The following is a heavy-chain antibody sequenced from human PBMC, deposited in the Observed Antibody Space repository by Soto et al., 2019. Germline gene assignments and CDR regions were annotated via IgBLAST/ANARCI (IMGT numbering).Heavy chain of an antibody. CDR3: ARRYGSAFDF. Sequence: SETLSLTCNVSAGSITTDYWSWIRQAPGRGLQWIGYISSSGIPVYTPSLKSRLSISVDTSKNQFSLKLSSVTAADTAVYYCARRYGSAFDFWGQGTMVTVSS. D-gene: IGHD3-10*01. J-gene: IGHJ3*01. V-gene: IGHV4-59*01. CDR2: ISSSGIP. CDR1: AGSITTDY.